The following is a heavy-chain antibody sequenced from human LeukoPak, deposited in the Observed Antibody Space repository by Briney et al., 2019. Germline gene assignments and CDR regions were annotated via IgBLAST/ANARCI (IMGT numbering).Heavy chain of an antibody. J-gene: IGHJ4*02. CDR1: GFTFRSCE. CDR3: ARDGPPDY. Sequence: QPGGSLRLSCAASGFTFRSCEMNWVRQAPGKGLEWVSYISASGDTVDYAESVKGRITISRDNAKNSLYLQMDSLRAEDTAIYYCARDGPPDYWGQGTLVSVSS. CDR2: ISASGDTV. V-gene: IGHV3-48*03.